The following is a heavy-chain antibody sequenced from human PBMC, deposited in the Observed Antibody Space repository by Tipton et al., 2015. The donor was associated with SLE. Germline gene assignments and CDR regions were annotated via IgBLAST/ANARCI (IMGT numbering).Heavy chain of an antibody. V-gene: IGHV4-61*08. CDR3: ARAPLFGVVTVRGPFDY. CDR2: IYYKGST. CDR1: NASINSVGYY. Sequence: TLSLTCTVSNASINSVGYYWNWIRQAPGKGLEWIGYIYYKGSTDYKSSLKSRLIISIDTSKNQVSLKLTSVTAADTAVYYCARAPLFGVVTVRGPFDYWCQGTLVIVSS. J-gene: IGHJ4*02. D-gene: IGHD3-3*01.